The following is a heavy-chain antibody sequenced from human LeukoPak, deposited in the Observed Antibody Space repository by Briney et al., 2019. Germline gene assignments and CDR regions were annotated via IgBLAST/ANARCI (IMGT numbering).Heavy chain of an antibody. CDR3: ARVSPSIAAAGLIYNWFDP. Sequence: PSETLSLTCTVSGGSLSNSYWSWIREPAGKGLEWIGRIYTSGSTNYNPSLKSRVTMSVDTSKNQFSLKLSSVTAADTAVYYCARVSPSIAAAGLIYNWFDPWGQGTLVTVSS. CDR2: IYTSGST. D-gene: IGHD6-13*01. V-gene: IGHV4-4*07. CDR1: GGSLSNSY. J-gene: IGHJ5*02.